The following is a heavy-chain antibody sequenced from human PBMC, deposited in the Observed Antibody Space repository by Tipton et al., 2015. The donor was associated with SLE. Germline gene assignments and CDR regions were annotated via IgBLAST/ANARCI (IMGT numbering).Heavy chain of an antibody. V-gene: IGHV4-4*07. Sequence: LRLSCTVSGGSISSYYWSWIRQPPGKGLEWIGRIYTSGSTNYNPSLKSRVTISVDTSKNQFSLKLSSVTAADTAVYYCASGIAAAGTGGDYWGQGTLVTVSS. CDR3: ASGIAAAGTGGDY. J-gene: IGHJ4*02. CDR2: IYTSGST. D-gene: IGHD6-13*01. CDR1: GGSISSYY.